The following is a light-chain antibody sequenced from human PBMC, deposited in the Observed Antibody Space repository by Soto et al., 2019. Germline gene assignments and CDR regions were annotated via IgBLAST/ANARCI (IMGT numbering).Light chain of an antibody. CDR2: EVN. CDR1: SSDVGGYKY. V-gene: IGLV2-8*01. J-gene: IGLJ2*01. CDR3: SSYAGRNIVL. Sequence: QSVLTQPPSASGSPGQSVTIACTGTSSDVGGYKYVSWYQQHPGKAPKLMIYEVNKRPSGVPDRFSGSKSGHTASLTVSGLQADDEADYFCSSYAGRNIVLFGGVTKLTVL.